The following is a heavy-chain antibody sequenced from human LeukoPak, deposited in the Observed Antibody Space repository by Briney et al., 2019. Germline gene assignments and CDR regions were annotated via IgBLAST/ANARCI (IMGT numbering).Heavy chain of an antibody. D-gene: IGHD5-24*01. CDR2: IKQDGSKK. J-gene: IGHJ4*02. CDR1: GFPFSSYW. Sequence: GGSLRLSCVASGFPFSSYWMTWVRQAPGKGLEWVANIKQDGSKKSYVDSVKGRFTISRDNAKNSLYLQMNSLRAEGTAIYYCTRVGYIDEGIDYWGQETLVTVSS. V-gene: IGHV3-7*04. CDR3: TRVGYIDEGIDY.